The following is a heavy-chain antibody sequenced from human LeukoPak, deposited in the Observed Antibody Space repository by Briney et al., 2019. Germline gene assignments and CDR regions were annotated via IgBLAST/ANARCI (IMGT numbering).Heavy chain of an antibody. CDR2: ISSDGSNK. CDR3: AKDVGGFTMVRGAPSFY. Sequence: GRSLRLSCAASGFTFSSYAMHWVRQAPGKGLEWVAVISSDGSNKYYADSMKGRFTISRDNSKNTLYLQMNSLRAEDTAVYYCAKDVGGFTMVRGAPSFYWGQGTLVTVSS. D-gene: IGHD3-10*01. V-gene: IGHV3-30*04. J-gene: IGHJ4*02. CDR1: GFTFSSYA.